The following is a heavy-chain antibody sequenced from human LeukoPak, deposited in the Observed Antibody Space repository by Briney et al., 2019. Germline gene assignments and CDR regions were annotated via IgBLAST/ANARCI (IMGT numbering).Heavy chain of an antibody. Sequence: GGSLRLSCAATGFPFSSYEMNWVRQAPGKGLEWVSYISSSGSTIYYADSVKGRFTISRDNAKNSLYLQMNSLRAEDTAVYYCARSEDYGDYAYWGQGTLVTVSS. CDR1: GFPFSSYE. CDR3: ARSEDYGDYAY. V-gene: IGHV3-48*03. J-gene: IGHJ4*02. D-gene: IGHD4-17*01. CDR2: ISSSGSTI.